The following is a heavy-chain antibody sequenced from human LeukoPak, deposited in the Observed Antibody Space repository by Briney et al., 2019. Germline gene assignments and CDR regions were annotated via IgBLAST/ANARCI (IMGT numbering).Heavy chain of an antibody. V-gene: IGHV4-34*01. J-gene: IGHJ5*02. D-gene: IGHD5-12*01. CDR3: ARSQKRGYSLS. CDR2: INHSGST. Sequence: KPSETLSLTCAVYGGSFSGYHWSWIRQPPGKGLEWIGEINHSGSTNYNPSLKSRVTISVDTSKNQFSLKLSSVTAADTAVYYCARSQKRGYSLSWGQGTLVTVSS. CDR1: GGSFSGYH.